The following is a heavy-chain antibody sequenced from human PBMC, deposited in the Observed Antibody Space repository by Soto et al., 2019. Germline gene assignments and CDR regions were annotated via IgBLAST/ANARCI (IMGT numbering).Heavy chain of an antibody. V-gene: IGHV1-18*01. CDR2: ISPFNGNT. J-gene: IGHJ6*02. Sequence: ASVKVSCKSSGYPFTHYGITWVRQAPGQGLEWMGWISPFNGNTNYGQTLQGRVTLTTDTSTSTDYIEMRSLGTEDTAVYNSRRDQSFDRSYYYGIDVWGQGTTVTVSS. CDR3: RRDQSFDRSYYYGIDV. D-gene: IGHD3-10*01. CDR1: GYPFTHYG.